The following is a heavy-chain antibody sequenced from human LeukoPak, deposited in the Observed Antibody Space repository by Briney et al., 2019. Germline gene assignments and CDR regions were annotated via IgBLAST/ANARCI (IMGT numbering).Heavy chain of an antibody. CDR1: GFTFSDYY. Sequence: KSGGSLRLSCAASGFTFSDYYMSWIRQAPGKGLEWVSYISSSGSTIYYADSVKGRFTISRDNAKNSLYLQMNSLRAEDTAVYYCARGPYDILTDPNGPFDYWGQGTLVTVSS. J-gene: IGHJ4*02. D-gene: IGHD3-9*01. CDR3: ARGPYDILTDPNGPFDY. CDR2: ISSSGSTI. V-gene: IGHV3-11*01.